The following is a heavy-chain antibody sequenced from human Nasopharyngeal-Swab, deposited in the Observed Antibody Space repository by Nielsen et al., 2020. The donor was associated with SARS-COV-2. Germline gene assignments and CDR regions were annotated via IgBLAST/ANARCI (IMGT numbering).Heavy chain of an antibody. CDR3: ARGHPEYYDIRNSNWFDP. D-gene: IGHD3-9*01. J-gene: IGHJ5*02. Sequence: GSLSLSCAVYGGSFSGYYWSWIRQPPGKGLEWIGEINHSGSTNYNPSLKSRVTISVDTSKNQFSLKLSSVTAADTAVYYCARGHPEYYDIRNSNWFDPWGQGTLVTVSS. V-gene: IGHV4-34*01. CDR1: GGSFSGYY. CDR2: INHSGST.